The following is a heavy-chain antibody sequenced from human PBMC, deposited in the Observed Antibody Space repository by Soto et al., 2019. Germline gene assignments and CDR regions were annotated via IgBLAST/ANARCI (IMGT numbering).Heavy chain of an antibody. CDR1: GGSISNKY. CDR2: IYYTGST. V-gene: IGHV4-59*01. D-gene: IGHD4-4*01. J-gene: IGHJ4*02. Sequence: PSETLSLTCTVSGGSISNKYWTWIRQPPGKGLEWIGSIYYTGSTTYHPSLTSRVAISLDTSMQQFSLRLNSVTAADTAVYYCARATVQRHFDSWGQGTLVTVYS. CDR3: ARATVQRHFDS.